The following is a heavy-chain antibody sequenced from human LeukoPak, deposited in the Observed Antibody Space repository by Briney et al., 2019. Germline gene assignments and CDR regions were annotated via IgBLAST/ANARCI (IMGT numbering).Heavy chain of an antibody. CDR1: GFTFSTCA. D-gene: IGHD2-21*01. V-gene: IGHV3-23*01. CDR2: ISGSGGIT. CDR3: ARSPDVVETWFDL. J-gene: IGHJ5*02. Sequence: GGCLRVSCAASGFTFSTCAMGWVRQAPGKGLGWVSAISGSGGITFYADSVKGRLTISRNNAKNSLYLQMNSLRAEDTAVYYCARSPDVVETWFDLWGQGTLVTVSS.